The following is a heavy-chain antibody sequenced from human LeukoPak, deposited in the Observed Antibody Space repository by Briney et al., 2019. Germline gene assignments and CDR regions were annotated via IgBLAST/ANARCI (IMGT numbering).Heavy chain of an antibody. Sequence: WASVKVSCKASGYTFTGYYMHWVRQAPGQGLEWMGRINPNSGGTSYAQKFQGRVTMTRDTSISTAYMELSRLRSDDTAVYYCASSPLTVAGPFDYWGQGTLVTVSS. J-gene: IGHJ4*02. CDR2: INPNSGGT. D-gene: IGHD6-19*01. CDR3: ASSPLTVAGPFDY. V-gene: IGHV1-2*06. CDR1: GYTFTGYY.